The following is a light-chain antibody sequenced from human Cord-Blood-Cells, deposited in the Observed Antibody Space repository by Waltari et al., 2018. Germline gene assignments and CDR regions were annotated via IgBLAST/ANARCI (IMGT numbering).Light chain of an antibody. CDR3: CSYAGSYV. CDR1: SSDVGGYNY. CDR2: DVS. J-gene: IGLJ1*01. Sequence: QSALTQPRSVSGSPGQSVTISCTGTSSDVGGYNYVSWYQQHPGKAPQLMLYDVSKRPSGVPDRFSCSKSGNTASLTISGLQAEDEADYYCCSYAGSYVFGTGTKVTVL. V-gene: IGLV2-11*01.